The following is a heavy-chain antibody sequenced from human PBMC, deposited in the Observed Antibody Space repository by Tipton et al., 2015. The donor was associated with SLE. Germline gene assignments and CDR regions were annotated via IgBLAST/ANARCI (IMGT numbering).Heavy chain of an antibody. Sequence: QLVQSGGGVVQPGRSLRLSCAASGFTFSSYAMHWVRQAPGKGLEWVAVISYDGSNKYYADSVKGRFTISRDNSKNTLYLQMNSQRAEDTAVYYCARGPITMVRGVIHSPVGFDYWGQGTLVTVSS. J-gene: IGHJ4*02. D-gene: IGHD3-10*01. V-gene: IGHV3-30-3*01. CDR3: ARGPITMVRGVIHSPVGFDY. CDR2: ISYDGSNK. CDR1: GFTFSSYA.